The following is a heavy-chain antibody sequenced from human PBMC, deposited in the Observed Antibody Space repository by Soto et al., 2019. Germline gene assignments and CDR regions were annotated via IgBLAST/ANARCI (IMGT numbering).Heavy chain of an antibody. Sequence: PGGSLRLSCAASGFTFSNYWMSWVRQAPGKGLEWVANIKEDESEKYFVASVRGRFTISRDNAKNSLFLQMNSLRSEDTAVYYCARGSSSWLGLFEYWGQGALVTVSS. D-gene: IGHD6-13*01. CDR2: IKEDESEK. CDR3: ARGSSSWLGLFEY. V-gene: IGHV3-7*01. CDR1: GFTFSNYW. J-gene: IGHJ4*02.